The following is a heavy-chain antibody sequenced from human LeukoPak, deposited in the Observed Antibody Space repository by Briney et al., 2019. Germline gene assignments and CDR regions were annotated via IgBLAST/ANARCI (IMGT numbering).Heavy chain of an antibody. J-gene: IGHJ6*02. V-gene: IGHV3-74*01. CDR3: ARDACNTYYGMDV. CDR2: INSDGSST. Sequence: GGSLRLSCAASGFTFSSYWMHWGRQAPGKGLVWVSRINSDGSSTGYADSVKGRFTISRDNAKNTLYLQMNSLRAEDTAVYYCARDACNTYYGMDVWGQGTTVTVSS. CDR1: GFTFSSYW.